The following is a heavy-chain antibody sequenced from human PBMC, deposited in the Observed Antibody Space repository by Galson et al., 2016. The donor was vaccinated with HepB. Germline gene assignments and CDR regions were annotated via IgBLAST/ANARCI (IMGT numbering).Heavy chain of an antibody. Sequence: SLRLSCAGSGFTFNSYAMNWVRQAPGKGPEWISLISDNGHATYYADPVRGRFSIARDNSKNTLYLQMNSLRADDTAVYYCAKCPPGTRGSLDSWGQGTLVTVSS. V-gene: IGHV3-23*01. J-gene: IGHJ4*02. CDR2: ISDNGHAT. CDR1: GFTFNSYA. D-gene: IGHD1-14*01. CDR3: AKCPPGTRGSLDS.